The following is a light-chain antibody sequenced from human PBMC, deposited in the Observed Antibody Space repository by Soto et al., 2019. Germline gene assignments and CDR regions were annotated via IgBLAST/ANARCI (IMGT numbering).Light chain of an antibody. Sequence: EIVLTQSPGTLSLSPGEGATLSCRASQSVSSSYFAWYQQKPGQAPRPLIYGASSRATGIPDRFTGSGSGTDFTLTISRLEPEDFAVYYCQQYGSSPRTFGQGTKVEIK. CDR2: GAS. CDR1: QSVSSSY. J-gene: IGKJ1*01. V-gene: IGKV3-20*01. CDR3: QQYGSSPRT.